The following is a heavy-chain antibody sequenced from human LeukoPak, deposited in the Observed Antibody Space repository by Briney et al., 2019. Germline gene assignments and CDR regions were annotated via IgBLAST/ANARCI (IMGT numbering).Heavy chain of an antibody. D-gene: IGHD6-13*01. V-gene: IGHV1-69*04. CDR2: IIPILGIA. J-gene: IGHJ5*02. Sequence: SVKVSCKASGGTFSSYAISWVRQAPGQGLEWMGRIIPILGIANYARKFEGRVTITADKSTSTAYMELSSLRSEDTAVYYCARGSAGIFWFDPWGQGTLVTVSS. CDR1: GGTFSSYA. CDR3: ARGSAGIFWFDP.